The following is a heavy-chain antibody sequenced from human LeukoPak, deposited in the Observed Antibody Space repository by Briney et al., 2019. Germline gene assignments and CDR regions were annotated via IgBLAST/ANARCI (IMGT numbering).Heavy chain of an antibody. D-gene: IGHD2/OR15-2a*01. Sequence: GGSLRLSRAASGFTFSSYWMSWVRQAPGKGLEWVANIKQDGSEKYYVDSVKGRFTISRDNAKNSLYLQMNSLRAEDTAVYYCARDRRTTFAYYYYYGMDVWGQGTTVTVSS. J-gene: IGHJ6*02. CDR1: GFTFSSYW. V-gene: IGHV3-7*01. CDR3: ARDRRTTFAYYYYYGMDV. CDR2: IKQDGSEK.